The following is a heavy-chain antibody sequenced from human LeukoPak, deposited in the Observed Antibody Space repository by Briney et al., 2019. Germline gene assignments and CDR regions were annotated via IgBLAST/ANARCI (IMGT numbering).Heavy chain of an antibody. D-gene: IGHD3-22*01. CDR2: ISGSGAGT. J-gene: IGHJ4*02. CDR3: AKHYDSSGHYYFDY. CDR1: GFTLSSYA. Sequence: GGSLRLSCVASGFTLSSYAMSWVRQAPGKGLEWVSAISGSGAGTYYADSVKGRFTIFRDNSKSTLYLQMNSLRAEDTAVYYCAKHYDSSGHYYFDYWGQGTLVTVSS. V-gene: IGHV3-23*01.